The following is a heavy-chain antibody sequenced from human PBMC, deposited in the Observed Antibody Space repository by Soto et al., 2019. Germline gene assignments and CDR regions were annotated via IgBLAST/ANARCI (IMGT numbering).Heavy chain of an antibody. D-gene: IGHD6-13*01. CDR2: INAANGDT. V-gene: IGHV1-3*01. CDR3: VRRHVSATGIDWFDP. J-gene: IGHJ5*02. CDR1: GYTFTSYG. Sequence: ASVKVSCKASGYTFTSYGIHWVRQAPGQRLEWMGWINAANGDTKYSPKFQGRVTITRDTSASTAYMELSSLRSEDTAVYYCVRRHVSATGIDWFDPWGQGALVTSPQ.